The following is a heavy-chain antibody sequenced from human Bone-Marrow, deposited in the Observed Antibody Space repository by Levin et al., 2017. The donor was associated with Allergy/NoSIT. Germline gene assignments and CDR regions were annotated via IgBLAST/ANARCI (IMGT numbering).Heavy chain of an antibody. CDR2: LNAGNGKT. V-gene: IGHV1-3*01. CDR3: ARDLLAGDYYLNH. Sequence: ASVKVSCKASGYTFTNYAIHWVRQAPGQRLEWMAWLNAGNGKTKYSQNLQDRITVTRDTSATTAYMELSSLRSEDTAVYYCARDLLAGDYYLNHWGQGTLVTVSS. CDR1: GYTFTNYA. D-gene: IGHD2-21*02. J-gene: IGHJ5*02.